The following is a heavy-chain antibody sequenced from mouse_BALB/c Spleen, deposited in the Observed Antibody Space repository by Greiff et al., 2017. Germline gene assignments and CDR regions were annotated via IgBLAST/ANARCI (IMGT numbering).Heavy chain of an antibody. CDR3: ARSWGKLAPYFDY. J-gene: IGHJ2*01. CDR2: IYPGDGDT. CDR1: GYAFSSYW. D-gene: IGHD4-1*01. Sequence: QVQLQQSGAELVRPGSSVKISCKASGYAFSSYWMNWVKQRPGQGLEWIGQIYPGDGDTNYNGKFKGKATLTADKSSSTAYMQLSSLTSEDSAVYFCARSWGKLAPYFDYWGQGTTLTVSS. V-gene: IGHV1-80*01.